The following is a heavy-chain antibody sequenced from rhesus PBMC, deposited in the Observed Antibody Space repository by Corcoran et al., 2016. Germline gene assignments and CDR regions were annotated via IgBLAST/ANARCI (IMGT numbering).Heavy chain of an antibody. CDR1: GYTFTDYY. V-gene: IGHV1-111*02. D-gene: IGHD5-42*01. CDR2: VDPEDVAS. CDR3: ATRGYSGYTFDY. J-gene: IGHJ4*01. Sequence: EVQLVQSGAEVKKPGASVEISCKASGYTFTDYYLPWVRKAPGKGLEWMGLVDPEDVASIHAHKLQYIVTITADTSTDTAYMELSSLISDDTAVYYCATRGYSGYTFDYWGQGFLVTVSS.